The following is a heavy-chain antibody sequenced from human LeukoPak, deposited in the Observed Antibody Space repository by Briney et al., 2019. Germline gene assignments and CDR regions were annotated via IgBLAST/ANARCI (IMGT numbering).Heavy chain of an antibody. J-gene: IGHJ4*02. V-gene: IGHV3-33*06. CDR2: IWYDGSNK. CDR1: GFTFSSYG. CDR3: AKSRASGYYGGDYFDY. D-gene: IGHD3-3*01. Sequence: PGGSLRLSCAASGFTFSSYGMHWVRQAPGKGLEWVAVIWYDGSNKYYADSVKGRFTISRDNSKNTLYLQMNSLRAEDTAVYYCAKSRASGYYGGDYFDYWGQGTLVTVSS.